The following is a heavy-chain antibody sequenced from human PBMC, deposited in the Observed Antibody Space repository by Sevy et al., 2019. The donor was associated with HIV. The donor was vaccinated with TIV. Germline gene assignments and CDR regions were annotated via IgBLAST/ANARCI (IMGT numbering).Heavy chain of an antibody. V-gene: IGHV3-11*01. CDR3: AREGGVLTGYYMGGNFDY. CDR1: GFTFSDYY. D-gene: IGHD3-9*01. Sequence: KQRGSLKISCAASGFTFSDYYMSWIRQAPGKGLEWVSYISSSGSTIYYADSVKGRFTISRDNAKNSLYLQMNSLRAEDTAVYYCAREGGVLTGYYMGGNFDYWGQGTLVTVSS. J-gene: IGHJ4*02. CDR2: ISSSGSTI.